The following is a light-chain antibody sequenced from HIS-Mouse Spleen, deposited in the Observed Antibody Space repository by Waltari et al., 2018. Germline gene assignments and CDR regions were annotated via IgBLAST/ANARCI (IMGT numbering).Light chain of an antibody. CDR1: SSDVGGYNY. J-gene: IGLJ2*01. CDR3: SSYAGSNNFRV. V-gene: IGLV2-8*01. Sequence: QSALTQPPSASGSPGQSVTISCTGTSSDVGGYNYVSWYQQHPGKAPKLMIYEVSKRPSGVPARFSGSKSGNTAALTVSGLQAEDEADYYCSSYAGSNNFRVFGGGTKLTVL. CDR2: EVS.